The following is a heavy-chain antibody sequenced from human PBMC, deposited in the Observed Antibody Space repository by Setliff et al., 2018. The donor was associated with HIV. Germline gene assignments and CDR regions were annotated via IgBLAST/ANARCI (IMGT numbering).Heavy chain of an antibody. CDR3: ARGALLAVFDFDH. CDR1: GYTLTEVS. J-gene: IGHJ4*01. D-gene: IGHD3-10*01. CDR2: INVGNGDT. Sequence: ASVKVSCKVSGYTLTEVSIHWVRQAPGQSLEWMGWINVGNGDTKYSQALQGRITITRDTSANTAYMELSSLRSDDTAVYFCARGALLAVFDFDHWGHGTLVTV. V-gene: IGHV1-3*01.